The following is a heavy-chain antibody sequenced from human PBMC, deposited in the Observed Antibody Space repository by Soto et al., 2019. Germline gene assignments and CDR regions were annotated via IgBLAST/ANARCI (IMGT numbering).Heavy chain of an antibody. CDR3: ATLPSAAPIFDS. Sequence: EVQLLESGGGLVQPGGSLRLSCAASGFTFSSYAMSWVRQAPGKGLEWVSAISGSGGSTYYADSVKGRFTISRDNSKNTLYLQTNSLRAEDTAVYYCATLPSAAPIFDSWGQGTLVTVSS. D-gene: IGHD2-15*01. CDR2: ISGSGGST. V-gene: IGHV3-23*01. CDR1: GFTFSSYA. J-gene: IGHJ4*02.